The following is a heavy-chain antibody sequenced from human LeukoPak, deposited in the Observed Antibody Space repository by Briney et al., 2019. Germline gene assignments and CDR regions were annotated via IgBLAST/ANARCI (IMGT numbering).Heavy chain of an antibody. CDR3: ATVPVEQNNDGLIKVASFLDP. Sequence: ASVKVSCKASGGSFNNYAISWARQAPGQGLEWMGVIIPLSGTADYAQRFQGRLSITADESTRTAYMELSSLTSEDTAVYYCATVPVEQNNDGLIKVASFLDPWGQGTLVTVSS. J-gene: IGHJ5*02. CDR2: IIPLSGTA. V-gene: IGHV1-69*01. CDR1: GGSFNNYA. D-gene: IGHD1/OR15-1a*01.